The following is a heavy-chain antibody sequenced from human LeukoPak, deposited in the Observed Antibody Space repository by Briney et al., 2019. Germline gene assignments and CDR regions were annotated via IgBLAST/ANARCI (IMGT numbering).Heavy chain of an antibody. Sequence: SETLSLTCTVSGASISNYYWSWIRQPPGKGLEWIGYIYYNGRTNYNPSLKSRVTISLDTSQNQFSLKLSSVTAADTAVYYCARGADCSSTSCYGHWFDPWGQGTLVTVSS. J-gene: IGHJ5*02. D-gene: IGHD2-2*01. V-gene: IGHV4-59*01. CDR2: IYYNGRT. CDR1: GASISNYY. CDR3: ARGADCSSTSCYGHWFDP.